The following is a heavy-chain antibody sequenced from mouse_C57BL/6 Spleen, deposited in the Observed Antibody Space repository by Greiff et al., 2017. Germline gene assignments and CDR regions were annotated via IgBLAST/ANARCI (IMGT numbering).Heavy chain of an antibody. Sequence: QVQLQQSDAELVKPGASVKISCKVSGYTFTDHTIHWMKQRPEQGLEWIGYIYPRDGSTKYNEKFKGKATLTADKSSSTAYMQLNSLTSEDSAVYFCARWGHYYGSSYPEDYFDYWGQGTTLTVSS. J-gene: IGHJ2*01. CDR3: ARWGHYYGSSYPEDYFDY. V-gene: IGHV1-78*01. D-gene: IGHD1-1*01. CDR2: IYPRDGST. CDR1: GYTFTDHT.